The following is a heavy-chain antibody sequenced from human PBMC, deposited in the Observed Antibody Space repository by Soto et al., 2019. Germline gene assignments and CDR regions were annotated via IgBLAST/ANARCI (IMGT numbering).Heavy chain of an antibody. Sequence: PGGSLRLSCAASGFTFSSYSMNWVRQAPGKGLEWVSSISSSSSYIYYADSVKGRFTISRDNAKNSLYLQMNSLRAEDTAVYYCARDRGILTGYYGYYYYGMDVWGQGTTVTVSS. J-gene: IGHJ6*02. CDR2: ISSSSSYI. CDR3: ARDRGILTGYYGYYYYGMDV. V-gene: IGHV3-21*01. D-gene: IGHD3-9*01. CDR1: GFTFSSYS.